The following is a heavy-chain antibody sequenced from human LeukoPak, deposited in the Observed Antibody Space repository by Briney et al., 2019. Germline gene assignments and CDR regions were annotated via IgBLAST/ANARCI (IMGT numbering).Heavy chain of an antibody. CDR2: LSGSGYNT. CDR3: AKDPYGTRYFDY. J-gene: IGHJ4*02. V-gene: IGHV3-23*01. D-gene: IGHD2-2*01. CDR1: GFTFSSYA. Sequence: GGSLRLSCAASGFTFSSYALSWVRQAPGKGLEWVSSLSGSGYNTYYADSVKGRFTISRDNTKNTVYLQMNSLRAEDTAVYYCAKDPYGTRYFDYWGQGTLVTVSS.